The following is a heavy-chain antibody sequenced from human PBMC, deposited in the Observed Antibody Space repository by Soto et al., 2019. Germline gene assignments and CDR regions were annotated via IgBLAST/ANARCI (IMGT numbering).Heavy chain of an antibody. Sequence: QLQLQESGPGLVKPSETLSLTCTVSGGSISSRSHYWGWIRQPPGKGLEWIGSIYYSGSTYYNPSLKSRVTISVDTSKNQFSLKLFSVPAAATAVYYCARRAVRDDFWSSLGPDYWGQGTLVTVSS. CDR2: IYYSGST. CDR3: ARRAVRDDFWSSLGPDY. D-gene: IGHD3-3*01. V-gene: IGHV4-39*01. CDR1: GGSISSRSHY. J-gene: IGHJ4*02.